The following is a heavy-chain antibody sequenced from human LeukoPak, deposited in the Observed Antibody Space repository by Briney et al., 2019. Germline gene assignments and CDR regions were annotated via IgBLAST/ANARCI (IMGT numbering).Heavy chain of an antibody. Sequence: PSETLSLTCAVSGASFTSGTWWTWVRPPPGKGLEWIGIIYHSGSTNYNPSLKSRLTISIDNSNNQFSMRLTSVTAADTAVYYLLREAYMGNYLCPDLWGQGTLVAVSS. D-gene: IGHD1-7*01. J-gene: IGHJ5*02. CDR1: GASFTSGTW. V-gene: IGHV4-4*02. CDR3: LREAYMGNYLCPDL. CDR2: IYHSGST.